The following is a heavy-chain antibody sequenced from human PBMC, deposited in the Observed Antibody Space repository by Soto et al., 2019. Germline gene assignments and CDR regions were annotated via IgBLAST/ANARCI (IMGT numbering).Heavy chain of an antibody. CDR2: INPNSGNT. CDR1: GYTFTSYD. CDR3: ARDSSSYYNYGMEV. Sequence: ASVKISCKASGYTFTSYDINWVRQATGKGLEWMGWINPNSGNTVNAQKFQGRVTMTRNTSIKTVDMELSGLRSEDTAVYYCARDSSSYYNYGMEVWGKGTMVTVS. D-gene: IGHD6-13*01. J-gene: IGHJ6*04. V-gene: IGHV1-8*01.